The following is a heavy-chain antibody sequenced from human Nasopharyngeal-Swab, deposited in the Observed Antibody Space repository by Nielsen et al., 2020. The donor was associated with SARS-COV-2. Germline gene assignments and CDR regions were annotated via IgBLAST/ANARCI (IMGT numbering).Heavy chain of an antibody. CDR2: IYSGGST. D-gene: IGHD4-17*01. V-gene: IGHV3-53*01. CDR1: GFTFSSYA. Sequence: GSLRLSCAASGFTFSSYAMHWVRQAPGKGLEWVSVIYSGGSTYYADSVKGRFTISRDNSKNTLYLQMNSLRAEDTAVYYCARDIYGDYPFDYWGQGTLVTVSS. J-gene: IGHJ4*02. CDR3: ARDIYGDYPFDY.